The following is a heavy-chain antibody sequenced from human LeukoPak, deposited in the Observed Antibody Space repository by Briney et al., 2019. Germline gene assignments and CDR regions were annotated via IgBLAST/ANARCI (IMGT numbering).Heavy chain of an antibody. V-gene: IGHV5-51*01. Sequence: YWSWIRQHPGKGLEWMGIIYPGDSDTRYSPSFQGQVTISADKSISTAYLQWSSLKASDTAMYYCARQPYCGGDCYFYDYWGQGTLVTVSS. CDR1: YW. J-gene: IGHJ4*02. CDR2: IYPGDSDT. D-gene: IGHD2-21*02. CDR3: ARQPYCGGDCYFYDY.